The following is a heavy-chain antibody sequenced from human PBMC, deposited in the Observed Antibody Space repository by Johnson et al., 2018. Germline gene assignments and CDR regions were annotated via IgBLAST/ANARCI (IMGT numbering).Heavy chain of an antibody. Sequence: QVQLVESGGGVVQPGRSLRLSCAASGFTFSSYGMHWVRQAPGKGMEWVAVISYDESSKDYVDSVKGRFTISRDNSKNTLYLQMNSLRPEDTAVYYCAKDSGDWGQGTLVTVSS. V-gene: IGHV3-30*18. J-gene: IGHJ4*02. CDR1: GFTFSSYG. CDR2: ISYDESSK. CDR3: AKDSGD. D-gene: IGHD3-10*01.